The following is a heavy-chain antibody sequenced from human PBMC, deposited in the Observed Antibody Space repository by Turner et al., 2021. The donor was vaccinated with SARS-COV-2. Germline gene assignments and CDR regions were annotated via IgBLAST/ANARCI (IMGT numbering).Heavy chain of an antibody. J-gene: IGHJ4*02. D-gene: IGHD1-26*01. CDR3: ATDYAIVEATLLDY. V-gene: IGHV1-24*01. CDR2: FDPEDGEA. Sequence: QVQLVQSGAEVKKPGASVKVSCKVSGYTLIELSMHWVRQAPGKGLEWMGGFDPEDGEAIYAQKFQGRVTMTEDTSTDTAYMELSSLRSEDTAVYYCATDYAIVEATLLDYWGQGTLVTVSS. CDR1: GYTLIELS.